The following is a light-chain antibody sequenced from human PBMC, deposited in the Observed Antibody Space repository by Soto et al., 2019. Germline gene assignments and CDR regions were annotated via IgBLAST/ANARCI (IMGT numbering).Light chain of an antibody. CDR2: KAS. V-gene: IGKV1-5*03. J-gene: IGKJ1*01. Sequence: DIQMTQSPSTLSGSVGDRVTITCRASQTISSWLAWYQQKPGKAPKLLIYKASTLKSGVPSRFSGSGSGTELTLTISSLQPDDVATYYCQHYNSYSEPFGQGTKVDI. CDR3: QHYNSYSEP. CDR1: QTISSW.